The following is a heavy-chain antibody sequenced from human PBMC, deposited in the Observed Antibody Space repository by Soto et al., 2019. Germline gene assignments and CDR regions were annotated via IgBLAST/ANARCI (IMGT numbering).Heavy chain of an antibody. CDR3: AKRYCTSTSCHLYYYYAMDV. J-gene: IGHJ6*02. V-gene: IGHV3-23*01. D-gene: IGHD2-2*01. Sequence: PGGSLRLSCAASGFTFSNYAMSWVRQAPEKGLEWVSAISGSGGSAYYADSVKGRFTISRDNSMNTLYLQMNSLRAEDTAVYYCAKRYCTSTSCHLYYYYAMDVWGQGTTVTVSS. CDR1: GFTFSNYA. CDR2: ISGSGGSA.